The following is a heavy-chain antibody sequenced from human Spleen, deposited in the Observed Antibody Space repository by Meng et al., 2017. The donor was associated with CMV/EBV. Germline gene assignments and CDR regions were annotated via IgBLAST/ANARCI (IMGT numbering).Heavy chain of an antibody. V-gene: IGHV1-18*01. J-gene: IGHJ6*02. CDR3: AREGARSITIFGVVISYGMDV. Sequence: ASVKVSCKASGYTFTSYGISWVRQAPGQGLEWMGWISAYNGSTNYAQKLQGRVTMTTDTSTSTAYMELRSLRSDDTAVYYCAREGARSITIFGVVISYGMDVWGQGTTVTVSS. CDR1: GYTFTSYG. CDR2: ISAYNGST. D-gene: IGHD3-3*01.